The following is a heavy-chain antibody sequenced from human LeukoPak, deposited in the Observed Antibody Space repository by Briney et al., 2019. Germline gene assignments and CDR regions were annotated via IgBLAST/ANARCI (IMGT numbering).Heavy chain of an antibody. D-gene: IGHD3-3*01. CDR2: IRYDGSIK. V-gene: IGHV3-30*02. Sequence: GGSLRLSCAASGFTFTTYGLYWARQAPGKGLEWVAFIRYDGSIKYYADSVKGRFTISRDNSKTTLYLQMTSLRADDTAVYYCAKDPMAYSWSGWFDPWGQGTLVTVSS. J-gene: IGHJ5*02. CDR1: GFTFTTYG. CDR3: AKDPMAYSWSGWFDP.